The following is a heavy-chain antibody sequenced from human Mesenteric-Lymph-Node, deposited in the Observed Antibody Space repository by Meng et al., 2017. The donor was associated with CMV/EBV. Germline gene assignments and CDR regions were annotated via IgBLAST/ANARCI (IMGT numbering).Heavy chain of an antibody. CDR1: AFTFSTSA. D-gene: IGHD3-10*01. Sequence: ASAFTFSTSAMTWVRQAPGKGLGWISAVIGNGSNINYAASVKCRFTISRDNSTNSLYLQMNSLRAEDTAAYYCARGFRADSYAMDVWGQGTTVTVSS. CDR3: ARGFRADSYAMDV. V-gene: IGHV3-23*01. CDR2: VIGNGSNI. J-gene: IGHJ6*02.